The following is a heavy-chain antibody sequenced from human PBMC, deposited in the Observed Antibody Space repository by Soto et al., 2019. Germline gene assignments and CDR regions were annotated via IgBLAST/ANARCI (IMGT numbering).Heavy chain of an antibody. D-gene: IGHD5-18*01. Sequence: QVQLQESGPGLVKPSQTLSLTCTVSGGSISSGDYYWSWIRQPPGKGLEWIGYIYYSGSTYYNPSLKGRVTISVDTSKNQFSLKLSSVTAADTAVYYCAREPADVDTAMDPWSQGTLVTVSS. CDR1: GGSISSGDYY. CDR2: IYYSGST. CDR3: AREPADVDTAMDP. J-gene: IGHJ5*02. V-gene: IGHV4-30-4*01.